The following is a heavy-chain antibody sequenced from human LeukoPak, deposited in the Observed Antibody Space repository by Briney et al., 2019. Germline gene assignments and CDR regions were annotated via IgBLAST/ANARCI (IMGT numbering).Heavy chain of an antibody. CDR3: ARGGSRLTTAGDLDY. V-gene: IGHV4-39*01. J-gene: IGHJ4*02. Sequence: SETLSLTCTVSGGSISSSRYYWGWIRQPPGKGLEWIGSNYYSGSTYYNPSLKSRVTISVDTSRNQFSLKLSSVTAADTAVYYCARGGSRLTTAGDLDYWGQGTLVTVSS. CDR2: NYYSGST. CDR1: GGSISSSRYY. D-gene: IGHD3-16*01.